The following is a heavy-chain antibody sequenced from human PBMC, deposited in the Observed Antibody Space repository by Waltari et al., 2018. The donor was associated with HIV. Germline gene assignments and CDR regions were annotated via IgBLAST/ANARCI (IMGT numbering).Heavy chain of an antibody. CDR1: GGSFSGYY. J-gene: IGHJ6*03. V-gene: IGHV4-34*01. CDR3: ARGRPRITMIVVVKDYYYYYRDV. D-gene: IGHD3-22*01. CDR2: INHSGST. Sequence: QVQLQQWGAGLLKPSETLSLTCAVYGGSFSGYYWSWIRQPPGKGLEWIGEINHSGSTNYNPSLKSRVTISVDTSKNQFSLKLSSVTAADTAVYYCARGRPRITMIVVVKDYYYYYRDVWGKGTTVTVSS.